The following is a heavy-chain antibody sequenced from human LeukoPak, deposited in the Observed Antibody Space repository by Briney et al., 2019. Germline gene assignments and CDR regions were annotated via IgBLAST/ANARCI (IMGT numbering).Heavy chain of an antibody. CDR1: GFIFNTYV. Sequence: GSLRLSCAASGFIFNTYVMHWVRQAPGKGLEWLAFIRYDGSNKNYADSVKGRFTISRDNAKNSLYLQMNSLRADDTAMYYCARSEQWLAWNYWGQGTLVTVSS. CDR2: IRYDGSNK. J-gene: IGHJ1*01. V-gene: IGHV3-30*02. CDR3: ARSEQWLAWNY. D-gene: IGHD6-19*01.